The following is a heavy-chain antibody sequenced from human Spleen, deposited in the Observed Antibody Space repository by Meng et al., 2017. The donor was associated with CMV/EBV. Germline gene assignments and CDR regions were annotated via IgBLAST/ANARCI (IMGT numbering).Heavy chain of an antibody. CDR3: ARDNYCSSTSCYLLSAYYYYGMDV. J-gene: IGHJ6*02. D-gene: IGHD2-2*01. CDR2: ISSSSSYI. Sequence: GGSLRLSXAASGFTFSSYSMNWVRQAPGKGLEWVSSISSSSSYIYYADSVKGRFTISRDNAKNSLYLQMNSLRAEDTAVYYCARDNYCSSTSCYLLSAYYYYGMDVWGQGTTVTVSS. V-gene: IGHV3-21*01. CDR1: GFTFSSYS.